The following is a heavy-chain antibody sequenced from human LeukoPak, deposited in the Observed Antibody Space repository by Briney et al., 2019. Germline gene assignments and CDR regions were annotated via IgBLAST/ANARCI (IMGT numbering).Heavy chain of an antibody. J-gene: IGHJ4*02. CDR1: GFTFSSYW. V-gene: IGHV3-7*04. CDR3: ARDLGYCSGGRCYSYYFDS. CDR2: INQDGGEK. D-gene: IGHD2-15*01. Sequence: GVSLRLSCAASGFTFSSYWMSWVRQAPGQGLEWVANINQDGGEKYYVDSVKGRFTISRDNAKNSLDLQMNSLRAEDTAVYYCARDLGYCSGGRCYSYYFDSWGQGTLVTVSS.